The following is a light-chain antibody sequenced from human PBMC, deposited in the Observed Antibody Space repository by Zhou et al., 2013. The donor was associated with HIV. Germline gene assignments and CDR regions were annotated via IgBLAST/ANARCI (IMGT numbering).Light chain of an antibody. CDR3: QQAHSFPHT. Sequence: DVQMTQSPSTLAASVGDSVTISCRASQTIGTYVNWYQQKPGKAPKVLIYAASRLQSGVPSRFSGSGSGTDFTLTITDIRPEDFGIYYCQQAHSFPHTFGGGTRVDVK. V-gene: IGKV1-39*01. CDR2: AAS. CDR1: QTIGTY. J-gene: IGKJ4*01.